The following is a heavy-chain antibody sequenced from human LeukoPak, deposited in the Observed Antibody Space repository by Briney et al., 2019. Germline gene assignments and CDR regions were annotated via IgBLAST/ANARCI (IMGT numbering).Heavy chain of an antibody. CDR3: ASSYSGSYGAFDI. V-gene: IGHV5-51*01. Sequence: SGESLKISCKGSGYRFTSYWIGWVRQMPGKGLEWMGIIYPGDSDTRYSPSFQGQVTISADKSISTAYLQWSSLKASDTAMYYCASSYSGSYGAFDIWGQGTMVTVSS. J-gene: IGHJ3*02. D-gene: IGHD1-26*01. CDR2: IYPGDSDT. CDR1: GYRFTSYW.